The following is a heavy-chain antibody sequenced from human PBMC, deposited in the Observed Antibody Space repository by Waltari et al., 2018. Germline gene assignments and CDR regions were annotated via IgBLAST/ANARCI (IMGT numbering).Heavy chain of an antibody. Sequence: QVQLVQSGAEVKKRGSSVKVSCKASGGTLSSYPFTWVRQAPGQGLEWMGGIIPIFGTTNDAQKFQGRVTISADESTSTVFLELSSLRAEDTAVYYCARDFWSGTDYYYYMDVWGKGTTVTVSS. J-gene: IGHJ6*03. CDR3: ARDFWSGTDYYYYMDV. CDR2: IIPIFGTT. CDR1: GGTLSSYP. D-gene: IGHD3-3*01. V-gene: IGHV1-69*01.